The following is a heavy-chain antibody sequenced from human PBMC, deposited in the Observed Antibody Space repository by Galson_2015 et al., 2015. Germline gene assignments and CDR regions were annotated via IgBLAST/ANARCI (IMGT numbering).Heavy chain of an antibody. J-gene: IGHJ4*02. CDR1: GGSLNSGPYY. CDR3: LREGTVAGTWDYYFDS. CDR2: IYTSGST. V-gene: IGHV4-61*02. D-gene: IGHD6-19*01. Sequence: TLSLPCTVSGGSLNSGPYYWRWIRQPAGKGLEWIGRIYTSGSTNYNPSLKSRVTISVDTSKNQFSLKLNSVTAADTAVYYCLREGTVAGTWDYYFDSWGQGSLVTVSS.